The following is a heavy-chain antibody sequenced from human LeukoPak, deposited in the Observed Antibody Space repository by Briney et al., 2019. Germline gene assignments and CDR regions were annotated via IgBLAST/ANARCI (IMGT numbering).Heavy chain of an antibody. CDR3: AREGLLLKYFDY. D-gene: IGHD2-15*01. CDR2: IYYSGST. V-gene: IGHV4-39*07. Sequence: SETLSLTCTVSGGSISSRSYYWGWIRQPPGKGLEWIGTIYYSGSTYYNPSLKSRVTISVDTSKNQISLKVRSVTAADTAVYYCAREGLLLKYFDYWGQGTLVTVSS. CDR1: GGSISSRSYY. J-gene: IGHJ4*02.